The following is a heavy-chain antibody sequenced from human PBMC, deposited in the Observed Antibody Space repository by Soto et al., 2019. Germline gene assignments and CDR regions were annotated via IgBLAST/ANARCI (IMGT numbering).Heavy chain of an antibody. V-gene: IGHV3-9*01. CDR2: ISWNSGSI. D-gene: IGHD5-12*01. CDR1: GFTFDDYA. J-gene: IGHJ4*02. CDR3: AKDMTAIVATIDY. Sequence: GGSLRLSCAASGFTFDDYAMHWVRQAPGKGLEWVSGISWNSGSIGYADSVKGRFTISRDNAKNSLYLQMNSLRAEDTALYCCAKDMTAIVATIDYWGQGTLVTVSS.